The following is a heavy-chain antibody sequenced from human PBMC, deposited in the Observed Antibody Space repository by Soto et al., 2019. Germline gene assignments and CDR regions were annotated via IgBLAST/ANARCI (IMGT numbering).Heavy chain of an antibody. J-gene: IGHJ4*02. CDR2: ISRDGSSK. D-gene: IGHD2-8*01. CDR3: ARSRNGAVPDSINF. V-gene: IGHV3-30-3*01. Sequence: LRLSCAASGFTFSRYAMHWVRQAPGEGLEWVAVISRDGSSKHYGDSVKGRFTVSRDNSNNTLYLSMTSLRPDDTAVFYCARSRNGAVPDSINFWGQGTLVTVSS. CDR1: GFTFSRYA.